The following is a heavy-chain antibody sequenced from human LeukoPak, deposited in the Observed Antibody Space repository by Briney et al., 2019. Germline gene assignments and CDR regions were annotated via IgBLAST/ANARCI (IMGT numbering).Heavy chain of an antibody. CDR2: ISGSGGST. V-gene: IGHV3-23*01. CDR1: GFTFSSYA. CDR3: ASRYCSGGSCYFVY. J-gene: IGHJ4*02. D-gene: IGHD2-15*01. Sequence: PGGSLRLSCAASGFTFSSYAMSWVRQAPGKGLEWVSAISGSGGSTYYADSVKGRFTISRDNAKNSLYLQMNSLRDEDTAVYYCASRYCSGGSCYFVYWGQGTLVTVSS.